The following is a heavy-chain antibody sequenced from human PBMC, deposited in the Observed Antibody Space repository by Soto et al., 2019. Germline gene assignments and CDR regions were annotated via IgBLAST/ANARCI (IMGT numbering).Heavy chain of an antibody. CDR3: AKDYYDSSGTLGFDAFDI. CDR1: GFTFSSYG. D-gene: IGHD3-22*01. J-gene: IGHJ3*02. V-gene: IGHV3-30*18. Sequence: GSLRLSCAASGFTFSSYGMHWVRQAPGKGLEWVAVISYDGSNKYYADSVKGRFTISRDNSKNTLYLQMNSLRAENTAVYYCAKDYYDSSGTLGFDAFDIWGQGTMVTV. CDR2: ISYDGSNK.